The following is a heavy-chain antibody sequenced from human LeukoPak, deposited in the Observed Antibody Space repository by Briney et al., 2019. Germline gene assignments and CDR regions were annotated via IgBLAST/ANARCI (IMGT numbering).Heavy chain of an antibody. CDR3: ARSPMYSSGWYFDY. CDR1: GGSISSCY. J-gene: IGHJ4*02. CDR2: IYYSGST. D-gene: IGHD6-19*01. Sequence: SETLSLTCTVSGGSISSCYWSWIRQPPGKGLEWIGYIYYSGSTNYNPSLKSRVTISVDTSKNQFSLKLSSVTAADTAVYYCARSPMYSSGWYFDYWGQGTLVTVSS. V-gene: IGHV4-59*08.